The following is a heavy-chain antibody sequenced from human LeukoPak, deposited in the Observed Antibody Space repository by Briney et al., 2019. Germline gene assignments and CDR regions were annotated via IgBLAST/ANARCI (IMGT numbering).Heavy chain of an antibody. Sequence: GGSLRLSCAASGFTFSSYSMNWVRQAPGKGLEWVSSISSSSSYIYYADSVKGRFTISRDNAKNSLYLQMNSLRAEDTAAYYCARSYSGYDSFDYWGQGTLVTVSS. CDR2: ISSSSSYI. CDR3: ARSYSGYDSFDY. V-gene: IGHV3-21*01. CDR1: GFTFSSYS. D-gene: IGHD5-12*01. J-gene: IGHJ4*02.